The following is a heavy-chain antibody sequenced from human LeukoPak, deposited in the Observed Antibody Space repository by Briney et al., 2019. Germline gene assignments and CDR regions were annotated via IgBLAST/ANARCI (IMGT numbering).Heavy chain of an antibody. J-gene: IGHJ5*02. Sequence: SETLSLTCTVSGVSISNYYWNWVRQSPGKGLEWIGYIHYSESTIYNPSLKSRVTISADTSKNQFSLKLRSVTAADAAVYYCASGYQTFDPWGQGTLVTVSS. CDR1: GVSISNYY. V-gene: IGHV4-59*01. D-gene: IGHD5-18*01. CDR3: ASGYQTFDP. CDR2: IHYSEST.